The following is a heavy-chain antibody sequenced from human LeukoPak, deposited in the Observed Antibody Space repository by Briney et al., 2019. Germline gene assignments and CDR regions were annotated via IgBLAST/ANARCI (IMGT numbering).Heavy chain of an antibody. Sequence: GGSLRLSCTASEFTVSRNYMLWVRQAPGKGLEWVSLIFSNGDTHYADSVKGRFTISRDTSTNTLFLHMNNVRVEDTAVYYCARVGDHYHWYLDLWGRGTLV. CDR2: IFSNGDT. V-gene: IGHV3-53*01. CDR1: EFTVSRNY. D-gene: IGHD3-10*01. CDR3: ARVGDHYHWYLDL. J-gene: IGHJ2*01.